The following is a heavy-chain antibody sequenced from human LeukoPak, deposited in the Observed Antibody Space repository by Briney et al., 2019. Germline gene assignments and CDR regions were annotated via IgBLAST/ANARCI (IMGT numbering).Heavy chain of an antibody. Sequence: GGSLRLSCAASGFTLSSYSMNWVRQAPGKGLEWVSSISSSSSYIYYADSGKGRFTNSRDNAKKSLYLKMKRMSAEATAVYYCARDSLGMDVWGQGSPVTVSS. CDR2: ISSSSSYI. V-gene: IGHV3-21*01. CDR1: GFTLSSYS. J-gene: IGHJ6*02. CDR3: ARDSLGMDV.